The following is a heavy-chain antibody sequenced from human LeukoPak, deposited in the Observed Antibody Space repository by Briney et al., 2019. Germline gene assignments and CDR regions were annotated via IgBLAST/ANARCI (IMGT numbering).Heavy chain of an antibody. Sequence: SVKVSCKASGGTFSSYAISWVRQAPGQGLEWMGGIIPIFGTANYAQKFQGRVTITADESTSTAYMELGSLRSEDTAVYYCARERIYYGSGGDLTDARLFYYYGMDVWGQGTTVTVSS. CDR3: ARERIYYGSGGDLTDARLFYYYGMDV. J-gene: IGHJ6*02. CDR2: IIPIFGTA. D-gene: IGHD3-10*01. V-gene: IGHV1-69*13. CDR1: GGTFSSYA.